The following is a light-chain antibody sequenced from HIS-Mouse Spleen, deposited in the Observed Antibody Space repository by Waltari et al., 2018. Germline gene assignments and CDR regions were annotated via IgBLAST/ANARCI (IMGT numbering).Light chain of an antibody. CDR1: SSDVGGYNY. V-gene: IGLV2-8*01. Sequence: QSALTQPPSASGSPGQSVTISCTGTSSDVGGYNYVSWYQQPPGKAPKLMIYEDSKRPSGVPDRCSGSKSGNTASLTVSGLQAEDEADYYCSSYAGSNNLVFGGGTKLTVL. CDR3: SSYAGSNNLV. J-gene: IGLJ2*01. CDR2: EDS.